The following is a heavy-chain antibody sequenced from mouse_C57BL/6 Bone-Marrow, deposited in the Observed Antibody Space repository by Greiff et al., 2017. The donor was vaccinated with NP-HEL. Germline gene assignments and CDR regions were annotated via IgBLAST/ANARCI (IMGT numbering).Heavy chain of an antibody. CDR2: IYWDDDK. J-gene: IGHJ2*01. CDR1: GFSLSTSGMG. D-gene: IGHD1-1*01. CDR3: ARRAGYYGSSSAYFDY. Sequence: QVTLKESGPGILQSSQTLSLTCSFSGFSLSTSGMGVSWIRQPSGKGLEWLAHIYWDDDKRYNPSLKSRLTISKDTSRNQVFLKITGVDTADTAIYYCARRAGYYGSSSAYFDYWGQGTTLTVSS. V-gene: IGHV8-12*01.